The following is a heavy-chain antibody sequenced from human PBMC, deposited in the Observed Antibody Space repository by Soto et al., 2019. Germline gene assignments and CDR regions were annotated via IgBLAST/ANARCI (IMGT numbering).Heavy chain of an antibody. CDR3: AKEYSTSFDY. D-gene: IGHD6-6*01. Sequence: GGSLRLSCAASGFTFSDHHMDWVRQAPGKGLEWVSAISAGGSNTNYADSVKGRFTISSDNSKNTLYLQMNGLRADDTAVYYCAKEYSTSFDYWGQGTPVTVSS. V-gene: IGHV3-23*01. CDR2: ISAGGSNT. CDR1: GFTFSDHH. J-gene: IGHJ4*02.